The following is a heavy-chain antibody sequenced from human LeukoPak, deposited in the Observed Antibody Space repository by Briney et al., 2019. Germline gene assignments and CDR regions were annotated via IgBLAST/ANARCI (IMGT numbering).Heavy chain of an antibody. CDR3: ARGGATVTDH. CDR1: GGSISDDGYY. V-gene: IGHV4-31*03. J-gene: IGHJ5*02. CDR2: IYYGGTT. Sequence: SETLSLTCSVSGGSISDDGYYWSWIRQFPGTGLEWIGHIYYGGTTEYNPSLKSRITISRDTSKTQFSLQLNSVTVADTAVYYCARGGATVTDHWGQGTLVTVSS. D-gene: IGHD4-17*01.